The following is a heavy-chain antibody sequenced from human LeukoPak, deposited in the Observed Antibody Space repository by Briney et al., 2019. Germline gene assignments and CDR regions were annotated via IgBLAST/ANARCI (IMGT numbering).Heavy chain of an antibody. D-gene: IGHD3-10*01. V-gene: IGHV3-74*01. CDR1: GFTFSSYW. CDR2: INTDGSST. CDR3: AKDFGWFGEEYYMDV. J-gene: IGHJ6*03. Sequence: GSLRLSCAASGFTFSSYWMHWVRQAPGKGLVWVSRINTDGSSTNYADSVKGRFTISRDNAKNTVYLQMNSLRAEDTAVYYCAKDFGWFGEEYYMDVWGKGTTVTISS.